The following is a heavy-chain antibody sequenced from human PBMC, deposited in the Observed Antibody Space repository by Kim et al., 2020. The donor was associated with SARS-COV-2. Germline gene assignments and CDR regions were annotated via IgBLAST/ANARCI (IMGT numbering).Heavy chain of an antibody. CDR2: ISAYNGNT. D-gene: IGHD6-19*01. J-gene: IGHJ4*02. V-gene: IGHV1-18*01. Sequence: ASVKVSCKASGYTFTSYGISWVRQAPGQGLEWMGWISAYNGNTNYAQKLQGRVTMTTDTSTSTAYMELRSLRSDDTAVYYCARDGVAYSSGWYYFDYWGQGTLVTVSS. CDR1: GYTFTSYG. CDR3: ARDGVAYSSGWYYFDY.